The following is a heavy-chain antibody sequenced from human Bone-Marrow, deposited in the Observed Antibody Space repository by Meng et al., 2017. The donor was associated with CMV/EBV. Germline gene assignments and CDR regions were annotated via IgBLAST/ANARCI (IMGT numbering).Heavy chain of an antibody. D-gene: IGHD2-15*01. CDR1: GGSISSGNW. Sequence: SESLSLTCAVSGGSISSGNWWSWVRQPPGKGLEWIGEIYHSGNINYNPSLKSRVTISVDKSKNQFSLKLNSVTAADMAVYYCARDRGYCSGDSCYGPFDYWGQGTLVTVSS. J-gene: IGHJ4*02. V-gene: IGHV4-4*02. CDR2: IYHSGNI. CDR3: ARDRGYCSGDSCYGPFDY.